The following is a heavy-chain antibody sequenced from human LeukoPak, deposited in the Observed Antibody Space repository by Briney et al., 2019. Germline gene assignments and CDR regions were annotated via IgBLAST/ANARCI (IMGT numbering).Heavy chain of an antibody. V-gene: IGHV1-69*13. CDR3: ARESLTDIVVVGAFDI. CDR2: IIPIFGTA. CDR1: GGTFSSYA. D-gene: IGHD2-15*01. Sequence: GASVKVSCKASGGTFSSYAISWVRQAPGQGLEWMGGIIPIFGTANYAQKFQGRVTITADESTSTAYMELSSLRSEDTAVYYCARESLTDIVVVGAFDIWGQGTMVTVSS. J-gene: IGHJ3*02.